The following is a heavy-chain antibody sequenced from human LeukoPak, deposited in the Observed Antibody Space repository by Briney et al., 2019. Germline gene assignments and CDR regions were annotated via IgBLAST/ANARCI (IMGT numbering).Heavy chain of an antibody. V-gene: IGHV3-23*01. CDR3: VRGRGVYGYWYFDL. Sequence: GGSLRLSCAASGFTFSSYVMSWVRQAPGKGLEWVSTISGNGRNTYYADSVKGRFTISRDNSKITVYLEMNSLRAEDTAVYYCVRGRGVYGYWYFDLWGRGTLVTVSS. CDR2: ISGNGRNT. D-gene: IGHD2-15*01. J-gene: IGHJ2*01. CDR1: GFTFSSYV.